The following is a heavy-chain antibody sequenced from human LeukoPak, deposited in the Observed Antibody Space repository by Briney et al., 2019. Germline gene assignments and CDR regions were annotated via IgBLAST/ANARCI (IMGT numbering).Heavy chain of an antibody. CDR3: ARVRGGIAAAGDKTSYYFDY. V-gene: IGHV4-39*07. J-gene: IGHJ4*02. D-gene: IGHD6-13*01. CDR2: IYYSGST. Sequence: SETLSLTCTVSGGSISSSSYYWGWIRQPPGKGLEWIGSIYYSGSTYYNPSLKSRVTISVDTSKNQFSLKLSSVTAADTAVYYCARVRGGIAAAGDKTSYYFDYWGQGTLVTVSS. CDR1: GGSISSSSYY.